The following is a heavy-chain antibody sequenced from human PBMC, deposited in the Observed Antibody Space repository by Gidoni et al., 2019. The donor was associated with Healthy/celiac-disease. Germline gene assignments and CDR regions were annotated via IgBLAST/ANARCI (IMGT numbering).Heavy chain of an antibody. CDR1: GFTFSSYA. D-gene: IGHD2-21*02. V-gene: IGHV3-30-3*01. Sequence: QVQLVESGGGVVQPGRSQRLSCAASGFTFSSYAMHWVRQAPGKGLEWVAVISYDGSNKYYADSVKGRFTISRDNSKNTLYLQMNSLRAEDTAVYYCARSAVVVTADYWGQGTLVTVSS. CDR2: ISYDGSNK. J-gene: IGHJ4*02. CDR3: ARSAVVVTADY.